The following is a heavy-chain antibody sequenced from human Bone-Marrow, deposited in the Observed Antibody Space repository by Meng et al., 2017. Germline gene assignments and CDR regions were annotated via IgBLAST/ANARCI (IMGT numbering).Heavy chain of an antibody. V-gene: IGHV2-70*01. CDR1: GFSLSTTGVG. CDR3: ARIRELLGTYYFDY. J-gene: IGHJ4*02. Sequence: SGPTLVKPTQTLTLTCTFSGFSLSTTGVGVSWIRQSPGKALEWLALIDWDDDKYYSTSLKTRLTISKDTSKNQVVLTMTNMDPVDTATYYCARIRELLGTYYFDYWGQGTLVTVSS. CDR2: IDWDDDK. D-gene: IGHD1-26*01.